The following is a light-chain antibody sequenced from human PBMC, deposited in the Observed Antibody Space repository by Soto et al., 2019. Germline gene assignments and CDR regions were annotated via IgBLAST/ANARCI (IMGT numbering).Light chain of an antibody. J-gene: IGKJ5*01. CDR2: KAS. Sequence: DIQLTQSPSSLSASVGDRVTITCRASQSISSYLNWYQQKPGKAPKLLIYKASNLEIEVPSWFSGSGSGTEFTLSSSSLQPEDFGTYYCQQTDSFPITCGQGTRLEIK. CDR3: QQTDSFPIT. CDR1: QSISSY. V-gene: IGKV1-39*01.